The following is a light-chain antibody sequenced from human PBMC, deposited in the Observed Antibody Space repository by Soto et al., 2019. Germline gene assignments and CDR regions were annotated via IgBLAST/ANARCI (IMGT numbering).Light chain of an antibody. CDR2: DVI. Sequence: QSALTQPASVSGPPGQSITISCTGTRSDVGGYNYVSWYQQHPGKAPKLMIYDVINRPSGVSNRFSGSKSGNAASLTISGLQAEDEADYYCSSYTGSSTLVFGGGTKLTVL. V-gene: IGLV2-14*03. CDR3: SSYTGSSTLV. J-gene: IGLJ2*01. CDR1: RSDVGGYNY.